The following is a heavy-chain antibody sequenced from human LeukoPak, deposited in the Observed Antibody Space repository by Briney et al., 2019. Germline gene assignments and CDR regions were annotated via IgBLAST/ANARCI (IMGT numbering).Heavy chain of an antibody. CDR2: TSGSGGST. CDR1: GFTFSSYA. CDR3: AKQDIRSGGWYD. D-gene: IGHD6-19*01. Sequence: QPGGSLRLSCAASGFTFSSYAMSWVRQAPGKGLEWVSATSGSGGSTYYADSVKGRFTISRDNSKNTLYLQMNSLRVEDTAVYYCAKQDIRSGGWYDWGQGTLVTVSS. V-gene: IGHV3-23*01. J-gene: IGHJ4*02.